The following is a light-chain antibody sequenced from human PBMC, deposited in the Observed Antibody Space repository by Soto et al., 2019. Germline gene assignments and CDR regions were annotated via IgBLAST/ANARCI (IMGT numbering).Light chain of an antibody. J-gene: IGKJ5*01. CDR1: QGISSY. V-gene: IGKV1-9*01. Sequence: IQLTQSPSSLSASVGDRVTITCRASQGISSYLAWYQQKPGKAPKLLIYAASTLQGGVPSRFSGSGSGTDFTLTINSLQPEDLATYYCQQLNSYPITLGQGTRLEIK. CDR2: AAS. CDR3: QQLNSYPIT.